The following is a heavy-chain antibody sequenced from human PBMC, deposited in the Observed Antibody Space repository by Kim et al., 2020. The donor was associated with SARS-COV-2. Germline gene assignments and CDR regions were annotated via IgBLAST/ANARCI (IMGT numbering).Heavy chain of an antibody. CDR3: ATSWFGGYYFDY. Sequence: YYNPSLKSRVTISVDTSKNQFSLKLSSVTAADTAVYYCATSWFGGYYFDYWGQGTLVTVSS. J-gene: IGHJ4*02. V-gene: IGHV4-39*01. D-gene: IGHD3-10*01.